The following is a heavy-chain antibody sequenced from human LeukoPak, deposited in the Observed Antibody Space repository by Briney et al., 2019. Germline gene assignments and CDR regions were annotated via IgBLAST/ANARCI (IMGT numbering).Heavy chain of an antibody. CDR3: AREHGDSGGTWDWFDP. Sequence: PSQTLSLTCTVTGASVNSDSYYWSWIRQPPGKGLEWIGYIYYSGSTYYNPSLKSRVTISVDTSKNQFSLKLSSVTAADTAVYYCAREHGDSGGTWDWFDPWGQGTLVTVSS. CDR1: GASVNSDSYY. D-gene: IGHD4-17*01. J-gene: IGHJ5*02. V-gene: IGHV4-30-4*08. CDR2: IYYSGST.